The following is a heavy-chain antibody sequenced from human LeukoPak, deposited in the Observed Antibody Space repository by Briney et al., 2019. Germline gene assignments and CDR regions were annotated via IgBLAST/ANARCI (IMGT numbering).Heavy chain of an antibody. CDR2: ISDNA. CDR3: ARGHSTGWYYFDY. D-gene: IGHD6-19*01. V-gene: IGHV3-23*01. J-gene: IGHJ4*02. CDR1: GFTLSSYA. Sequence: GGSLRLSCAASGFTLSSYAMSWVRQTPGKGLEWVSTISDNAYYADSVKGRFTISRDNSKNTLYLQMNSLRGEDTAVYYCARGHSTGWYYFDYWGQGALVTVSS.